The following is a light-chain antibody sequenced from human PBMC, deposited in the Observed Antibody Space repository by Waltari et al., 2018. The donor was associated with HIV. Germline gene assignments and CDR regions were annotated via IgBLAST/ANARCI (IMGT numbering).Light chain of an antibody. CDR1: QTISSNH. CDR2: DAS. Sequence: EIVSTQSPGALSFFPGERATLSCRASQTISSNHLTWYQYKPGQAPRLRIYDASMRTTAIPARFSGGGSGTDFSLTINRLEPEDFAVYYCQQYHGSPLTFGGGTTVE. J-gene: IGKJ4*01. V-gene: IGKV3-20*01. CDR3: QQYHGSPLT.